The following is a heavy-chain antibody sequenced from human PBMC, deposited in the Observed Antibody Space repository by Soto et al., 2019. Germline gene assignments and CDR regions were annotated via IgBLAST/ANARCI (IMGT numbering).Heavy chain of an antibody. CDR3: ASYFWNSLAGFYTMDV. Sequence: GGSLRLSCVASGFNFGTYAMHWVRQAPGKGLEWVAVISYDGSDKYYADSVKGRFTISRDTSKNTLYLQMSSLSPEDTAVFYCASYFWNSLAGFYTMDVSGQGTSVT. CDR2: ISYDGSDK. D-gene: IGHD1-7*01. J-gene: IGHJ6*02. CDR1: GFNFGTYA. V-gene: IGHV3-30-3*01.